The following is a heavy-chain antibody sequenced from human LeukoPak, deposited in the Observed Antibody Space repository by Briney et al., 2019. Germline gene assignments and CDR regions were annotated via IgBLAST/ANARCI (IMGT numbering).Heavy chain of an antibody. CDR1: GGSISSYY. V-gene: IGHV4-59*01. D-gene: IGHD3-9*01. CDR3: ARTPLRYFDGYYFDY. Sequence: PSETLSLTCTVSGGSISSYYWSWIRQPPGKGLEWIGYIYCSGSTNYNPSLKSRVTISVDTSKNQFSLKLSSVTAADTAVYYCARTPLRYFDGYYFDYWGQGTLVTVSS. J-gene: IGHJ4*02. CDR2: IYCSGST.